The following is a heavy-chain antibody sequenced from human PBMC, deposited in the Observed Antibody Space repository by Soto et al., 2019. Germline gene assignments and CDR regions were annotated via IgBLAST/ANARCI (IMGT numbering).Heavy chain of an antibody. CDR2: VWSDGTNT. D-gene: IGHD4-17*01. V-gene: IGHV3-33*01. CDR3: ARALTVTDYFDY. Sequence: QVQLTESGGGVVQPGRSLRLSCAASGFPFRSYAMHWVRQAPGKGLEWVAAVWSDGTNTYYADSVQGRFTIARDNSKNTLYLEMNSLRGEDTSFYYCARALTVTDYFDYWGQGALVTVSS. CDR1: GFPFRSYA. J-gene: IGHJ4*02.